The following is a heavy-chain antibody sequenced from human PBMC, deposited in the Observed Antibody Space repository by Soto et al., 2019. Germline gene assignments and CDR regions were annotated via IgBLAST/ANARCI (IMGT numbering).Heavy chain of an antibody. CDR3: ARDNRYFDWLASRSYYYMDV. V-gene: IGHV4-59*12. J-gene: IGHJ6*03. CDR1: GCSISSYY. CDR2: IYYSGST. Sequence: PSETLSLTCTVSGCSISSYYWSWIRQPPGKGLEWIGYIYYSGSTNYNPSLKSRVTISVDTSKNQFSLKLSSVTAADTAVYYCARDNRYFDWLASRSYYYMDVWGKGTTVTVSS. D-gene: IGHD3-9*01.